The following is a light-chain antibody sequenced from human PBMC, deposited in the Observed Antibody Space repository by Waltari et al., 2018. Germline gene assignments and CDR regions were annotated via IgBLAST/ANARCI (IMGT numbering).Light chain of an antibody. CDR1: SSDIGGYNY. Sequence: QAALTQPPSVSGSPGQSVTISCTGASSDIGGYNYVYWYQQHPGKAPKLMIYDVSKRPSGVSDRFSGSKSGNTASLTISGLQAEDEADYYCSSYAGSNTFLFGGGTRLTVL. J-gene: IGLJ2*01. CDR2: DVS. CDR3: SSYAGSNTFL. V-gene: IGLV2-11*01.